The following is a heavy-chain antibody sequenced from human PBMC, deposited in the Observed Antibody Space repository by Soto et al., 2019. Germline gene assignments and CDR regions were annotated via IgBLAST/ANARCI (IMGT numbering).Heavy chain of an antibody. CDR1: GFTFSSYG. D-gene: IGHD3-22*01. CDR3: AREAGGYDSSGYYPN. J-gene: IGHJ4*02. CDR2: IWYDGSNK. Sequence: VGSLRLSCAASGFTFSSYGMHWVRQAPGKGLEWVAVIWYDGSNKYYADSVKGRFTISRDNSKNTLYLQMNSLRAEDTAVYYCAREAGGYDSSGYYPNWGQGTLVTVSS. V-gene: IGHV3-33*01.